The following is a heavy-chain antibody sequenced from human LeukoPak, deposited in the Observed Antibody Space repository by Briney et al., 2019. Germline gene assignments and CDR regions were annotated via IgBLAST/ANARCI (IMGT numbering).Heavy chain of an antibody. Sequence: SETLSLTCSVSGASLTDSGYYWSWIRQPPGKGLELIGFVPFRGGTYYSPSLMSRVTISRDTSKNQFSLSLTSVTAADTAVYFCARGGPYGDPYTFWGQGRMIAVS. J-gene: IGHJ4*02. CDR3: ARGGPYGDPYTF. CDR2: VPFRGGT. D-gene: IGHD4-17*01. CDR1: GASLTDSGYY. V-gene: IGHV4-30-4*01.